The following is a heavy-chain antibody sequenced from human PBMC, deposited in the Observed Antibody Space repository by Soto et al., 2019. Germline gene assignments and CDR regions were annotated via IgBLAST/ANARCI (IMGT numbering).Heavy chain of an antibody. Sequence: SQTLSLTCAISGDSVSSNTAAWSWIRQSPSRGLEWLGRTYKRSKWYSDFAISVKSRITINADTSKNQFSLHLDSVTPDDTAVYYCARDNRIEVGHDFWGQGTQVTVSS. CDR1: GDSVSSNTAA. V-gene: IGHV6-1*01. CDR3: ARDNRIEVGHDF. J-gene: IGHJ4*02. CDR2: TYKRSKWYS. D-gene: IGHD6-19*01.